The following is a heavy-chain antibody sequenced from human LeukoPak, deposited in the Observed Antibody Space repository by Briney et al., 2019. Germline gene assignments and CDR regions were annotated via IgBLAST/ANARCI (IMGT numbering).Heavy chain of an antibody. V-gene: IGHV3-21*01. CDR2: ISSSSSYI. J-gene: IGHJ4*02. CDR3: ARGRRGYFDY. Sequence: GGSLRLPCAASGFTFSSYSMNWVRQAPRKGLEWVSSISSSSSYIYYADSVKGRFTISRDNAKNSLYLQMNSLRAEDTAVYYCARGRRGYFDYWGQGTLVTVSS. CDR1: GFTFSSYS.